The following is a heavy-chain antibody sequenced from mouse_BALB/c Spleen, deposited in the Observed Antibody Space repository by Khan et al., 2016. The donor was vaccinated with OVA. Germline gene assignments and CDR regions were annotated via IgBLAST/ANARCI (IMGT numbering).Heavy chain of an antibody. CDR3: ATDLAYYRHMDY. CDR2: IDPANGNT. J-gene: IGHJ4*01. CDR1: GFNIKDTC. D-gene: IGHD2-14*01. V-gene: IGHV14-3*02. Sequence: VQLMESGAELVKPGASVKLSCTVSGFNIKDTCMHWVKQRPEQGLEWIGRIDPANGNTKYDQKFKGKATITADKSSNTAYLQLSSLTSEDTAVYYCATDLAYYRHMDYWGQGTSVTVSS.